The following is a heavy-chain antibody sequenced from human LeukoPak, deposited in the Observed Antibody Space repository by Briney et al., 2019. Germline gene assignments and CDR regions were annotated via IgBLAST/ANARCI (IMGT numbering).Heavy chain of an antibody. J-gene: IGHJ4*02. CDR2: IYHSGRP. Sequence: PSETLSLTCTVSGYSISSGYYWGWIRQPPGKGLEWIGNIYHSGRPFYNPSLKSRVTISVDTSKTQSSLKLTSVTAADTAVYYCARRLKTVVAEFYFDYWGQGTLVTVSS. V-gene: IGHV4-38-2*02. CDR1: GYSISSGYY. D-gene: IGHD3-22*01. CDR3: ARRLKTVVAEFYFDY.